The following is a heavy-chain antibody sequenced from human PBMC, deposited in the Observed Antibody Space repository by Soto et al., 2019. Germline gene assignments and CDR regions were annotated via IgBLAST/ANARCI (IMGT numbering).Heavy chain of an antibody. V-gene: IGHV3-23*01. CDR2: ISGSGGST. CDR1: GFTFSSYA. D-gene: IGHD6-19*01. J-gene: IGHJ4*02. Sequence: GGSLRLSCAASGFTFSSYAMSWVRQAPGKGLEWVSAISGSGGSTYYADSVKGRFTISRDNSKNTLYLQMNSLRAEDTAVYYCAKDQPQTHASFQWLVPGREFTNYFDYWGQGTLVTVSS. CDR3: AKDQPQTHASFQWLVPGREFTNYFDY.